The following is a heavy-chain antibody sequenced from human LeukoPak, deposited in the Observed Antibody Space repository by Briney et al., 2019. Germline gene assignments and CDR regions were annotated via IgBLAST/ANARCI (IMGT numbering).Heavy chain of an antibody. J-gene: IGHJ4*02. Sequence: PSETLSLTCTVSGGSISSYYWSWIRQPPGKGLEWIGYIYDSGSTNYNPSLKSRVTISVDKSKNQFSLKLSSVTAADTAVYYCARGRLVNDHPCWGQGTLVTVSS. CDR2: IYDSGST. D-gene: IGHD3-9*01. V-gene: IGHV4-59*12. CDR1: GGSISSYY. CDR3: ARGRLVNDHPC.